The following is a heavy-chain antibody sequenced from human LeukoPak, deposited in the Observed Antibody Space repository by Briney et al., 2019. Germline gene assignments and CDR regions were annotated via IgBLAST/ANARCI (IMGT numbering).Heavy chain of an antibody. D-gene: IGHD6-13*01. J-gene: IGHJ4*02. CDR3: TRGLRREQQLLRAFDD. CDR2: MNPNSGNT. CDR1: GYTFSSYD. V-gene: IGHV1-8*01. Sequence: ASVKVSCKSSGYTFSSYDIHWVRQATGQGLEWMGWMNPNSGNTGYAQKFQGRVSMTSNTSISTAYMELSSLRSEDTAVYYCTRGLRREQQLLRAFDDWGQGTLVTVSS.